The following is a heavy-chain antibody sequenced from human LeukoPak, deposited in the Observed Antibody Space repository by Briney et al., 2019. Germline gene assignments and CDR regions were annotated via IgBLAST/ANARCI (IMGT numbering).Heavy chain of an antibody. D-gene: IGHD4-17*01. V-gene: IGHV1-69*04. CDR2: IIPILGIA. Sequence: SVKVSCKASGGTFSSYAISWVRQAPGQGLEWTGRIIPILGIANYAQKFQGRVTITADKSTSTAYMELSSLRSEDTAVYYCAREKVAMGTVTTNFDYWGQGTLVTVSS. CDR3: AREKVAMGTVTTNFDY. CDR1: GGTFSSYA. J-gene: IGHJ4*02.